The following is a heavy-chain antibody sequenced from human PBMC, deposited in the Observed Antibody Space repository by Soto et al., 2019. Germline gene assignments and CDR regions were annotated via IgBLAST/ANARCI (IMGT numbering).Heavy chain of an antibody. D-gene: IGHD3-10*01. V-gene: IGHV3-33*01. CDR1: GFTFNTYG. Sequence: QVQLVQSWGGVVQSGRSLRLSCISSGFTFNTYGMFWARQAPGTGLEWVAGIWYDGSYRYYVDSVKGRFTVSRDNSKNTVYLEMNNLRAEDTAVYYCARISGSGHLGWFDPWGQGTLVTVSS. CDR2: IWYDGSYR. J-gene: IGHJ5*02. CDR3: ARISGSGHLGWFDP.